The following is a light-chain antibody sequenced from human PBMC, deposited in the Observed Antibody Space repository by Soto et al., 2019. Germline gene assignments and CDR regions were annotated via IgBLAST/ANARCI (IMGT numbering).Light chain of an antibody. Sequence: EIVLTQSPGTLSLSPGERATLSCRASQSVSSRFLAWYQQKPGQAPRVLIYGASTRATSIPDRFSGSGSGTDFTLTISSLEPEDCAVYFCHQYDSSRTFGQGTKVEMK. J-gene: IGKJ1*01. CDR3: HQYDSSRT. V-gene: IGKV3-20*01. CDR1: QSVSSRF. CDR2: GAS.